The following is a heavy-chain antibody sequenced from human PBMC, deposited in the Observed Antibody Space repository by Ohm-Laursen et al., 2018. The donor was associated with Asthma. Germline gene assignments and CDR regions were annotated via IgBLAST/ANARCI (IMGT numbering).Heavy chain of an antibody. V-gene: IGHV3-30-3*01. D-gene: IGHD3-9*01. Sequence: SLRLSCAASGFTFSSYAMHWVRQAPGKGLEWVAVISYDGSNKYYADSVKGRFTISRDNSKNTLYLQMNSLRAEDTAVYYCARDFELGRTYFDYWGRGTLVTVSS. CDR2: ISYDGSNK. J-gene: IGHJ4*02. CDR3: ARDFELGRTYFDY. CDR1: GFTFSSYA.